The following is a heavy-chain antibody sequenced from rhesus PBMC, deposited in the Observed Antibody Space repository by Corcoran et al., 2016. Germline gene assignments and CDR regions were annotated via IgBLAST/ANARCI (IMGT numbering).Heavy chain of an antibody. CDR1: GGSISSIPR. Sequence: QVQLQESGPGLVKPSATRSITCAVSGGSISSIPRWSWLRQPQGKGLEWIVYIIGSSGRTYYNPSLKSRVTIATDTSKNQFSLKLSSVTAAVTAVYYCASSGSYYPTGFDYWGQGVLVTVSS. CDR3: ASSGSYYPTGFDY. CDR2: IIGSSGRT. D-gene: IGHD3-16*01. J-gene: IGHJ4*01. V-gene: IGHV4-65*01.